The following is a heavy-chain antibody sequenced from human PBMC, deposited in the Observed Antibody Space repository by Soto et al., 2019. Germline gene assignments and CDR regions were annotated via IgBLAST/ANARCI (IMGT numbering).Heavy chain of an antibody. CDR1: GGSFSGYY. V-gene: IGHV4-34*01. J-gene: IGHJ4*02. D-gene: IGHD4-4*01. Sequence: PSETLSLTCAVYGGSFSGYYWSWIRQPPGKGLEWIGEINHSGSTNYNPSLKSRVTISVDTSKNQFSLKLSSVTAADTAVYYCARGYRIPTVFLEDAGDWDYWGQGTLVTVSS. CDR3: ARGYRIPTVFLEDAGDWDY. CDR2: INHSGST.